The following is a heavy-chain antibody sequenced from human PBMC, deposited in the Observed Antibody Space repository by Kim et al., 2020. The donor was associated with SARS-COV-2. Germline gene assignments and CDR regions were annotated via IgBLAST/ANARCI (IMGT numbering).Heavy chain of an antibody. V-gene: IGHV1-24*01. J-gene: IGHJ4*02. CDR1: GYTLTELS. D-gene: IGHD6-19*01. CDR2: FDPEDGET. Sequence: ASVKVSCKVSGYTLTELSMHWVRQAPGKGLEWMGGFDPEDGETIYAQKFQGRVTMTEDTSTDTAYMELSSLRSEDTAVYYCATGPGRAVAGPLDYWGQGTLVTVSS. CDR3: ATGPGRAVAGPLDY.